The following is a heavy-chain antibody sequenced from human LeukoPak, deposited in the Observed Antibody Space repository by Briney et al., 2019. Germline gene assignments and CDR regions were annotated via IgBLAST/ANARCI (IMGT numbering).Heavy chain of an antibody. CDR1: GGTFSSYA. D-gene: IGHD2-15*01. CDR2: IIPIFGTA. J-gene: IGHJ4*02. CDR3: ARAQVVAATQYFDY. Sequence: SVKVSCKASGGTFSSYAINWVRQAPGQGLKWMGGIIPIFGTANYAQKFQGRVTITADEYTSTAYMELSSLRSEDTAVYYCARAQVVAATQYFDYWGQGTLVTVSS. V-gene: IGHV1-69*13.